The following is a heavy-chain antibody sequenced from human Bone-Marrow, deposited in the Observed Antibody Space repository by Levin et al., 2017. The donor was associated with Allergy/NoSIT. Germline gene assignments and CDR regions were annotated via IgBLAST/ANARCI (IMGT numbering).Heavy chain of an antibody. CDR2: ISGSGGST. Sequence: LSLPCAASGFTFRSYAMSWVRQAPGKGLEWVSAISGSGGSTYYADSVKGRFTISRDNSKNTLYLQMNSLRAEDTAVYYCAKVPTTVTTYYFDYWGQGTLVTVSS. D-gene: IGHD4-17*01. J-gene: IGHJ4*02. V-gene: IGHV3-23*01. CDR1: GFTFRSYA. CDR3: AKVPTTVTTYYFDY.